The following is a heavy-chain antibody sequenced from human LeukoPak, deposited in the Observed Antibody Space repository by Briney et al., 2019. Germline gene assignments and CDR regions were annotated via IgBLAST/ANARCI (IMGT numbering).Heavy chain of an antibody. Sequence: PSETLSLTCTVSGGSITSSNFYWGWIRPPPGKGLEWIGSIYYSGTTFYNLSLRSRVTVFRDTSKNHFSLTLTSVTAADTAVYYCARQGVRGVIGNWFDPWGQGILVTVSS. CDR3: ARQGVRGVIGNWFDP. CDR1: GGSITSSNFY. D-gene: IGHD3-10*01. V-gene: IGHV4-39*01. CDR2: IYYSGTT. J-gene: IGHJ5*02.